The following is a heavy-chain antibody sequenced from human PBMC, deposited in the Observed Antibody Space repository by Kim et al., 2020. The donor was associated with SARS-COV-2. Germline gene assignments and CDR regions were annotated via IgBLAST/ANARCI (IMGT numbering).Heavy chain of an antibody. CDR2: ISSSSSYT. CDR3: ARGWYQRSWFDP. CDR1: GFTFSDYY. J-gene: IGHJ5*02. V-gene: IGHV3-11*05. D-gene: IGHD6-13*01. Sequence: GGSLRLSCAASGFTFSDYYMSWIRQAPGKGLEWVSYISSSSSYTNYADSVKGRFTISRDNAKNSLYLQMNSLRAEDTAVYYCARGWYQRSWFDPWGQGTLVTVSS.